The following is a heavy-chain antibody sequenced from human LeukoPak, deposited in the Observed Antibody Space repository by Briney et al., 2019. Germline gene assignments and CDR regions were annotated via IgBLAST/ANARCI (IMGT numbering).Heavy chain of an antibody. D-gene: IGHD3-10*01. CDR1: GGSFSGYY. J-gene: IGHJ4*02. CDR2: INHSGST. Sequence: SETLSLTCAVYGGSFSGYYWSWIRQPPGKGLEWIGEINHSGSTNYNPSLKSRATISVDTSKNQFSLKLSSVTAADTAVYYCARSSVWFGEPTLDYWGQGTLVTVSS. CDR3: ARSSVWFGEPTLDY. V-gene: IGHV4-34*01.